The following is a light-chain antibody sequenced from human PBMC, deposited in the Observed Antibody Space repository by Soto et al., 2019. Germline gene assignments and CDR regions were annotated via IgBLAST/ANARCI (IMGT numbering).Light chain of an antibody. J-gene: IGKJ3*01. CDR2: AAS. V-gene: IGKV1-8*01. CDR3: QHYYSYPFT. Sequence: AIRMTQSPSSFSASTGDRVTISCRASQGISSYLAWYQQKPGKAPKLLLYAASTLQSGVPSRFGGSGSGTDFTSTISCLQSEDFATSCCQHYYSYPFTFGPGTKVEIK. CDR1: QGISSY.